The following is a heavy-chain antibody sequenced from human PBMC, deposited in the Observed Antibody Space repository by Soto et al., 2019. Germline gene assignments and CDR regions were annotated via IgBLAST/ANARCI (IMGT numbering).Heavy chain of an antibody. D-gene: IGHD3-10*01. CDR3: ARRASYGSGSYMYYYYGLDV. J-gene: IGHJ6*02. CDR2: ISGSGANI. V-gene: IGHV3-23*01. Sequence: GGSLRLSCAASGFTFSGYAMTWVRQAPGKGLEWVSGISGSGANIYYADSVKGRFTISRDNSKNTPYLQMNSLRAEDTAVYSCARRASYGSGSYMYYYYGLDVWGQGTTVTVS. CDR1: GFTFSGYA.